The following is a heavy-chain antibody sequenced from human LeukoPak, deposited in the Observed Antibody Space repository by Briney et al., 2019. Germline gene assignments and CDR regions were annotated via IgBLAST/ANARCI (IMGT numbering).Heavy chain of an antibody. J-gene: IGHJ5*02. CDR2: IYYSGST. Sequence: SETLSLTCTVSGGSISSSSYYWGWIRQPPGKGLEWIGSIYYSGSTYYNPSLKSRVTISVDTSKNQFSLKLSSVTAADTAVYYCVRQNHEAPYYDFWSGYVPNWFDPWGQGTLVTVSS. CDR1: GGSISSSSYY. CDR3: VRQNHEAPYYDFWSGYVPNWFDP. V-gene: IGHV4-39*01. D-gene: IGHD3-3*01.